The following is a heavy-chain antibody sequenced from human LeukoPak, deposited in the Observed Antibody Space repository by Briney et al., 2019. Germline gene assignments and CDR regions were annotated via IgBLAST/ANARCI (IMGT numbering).Heavy chain of an antibody. CDR1: GFTFSGYS. CDR2: IWNDGSNK. D-gene: IGHD1-26*01. Sequence: PGGSLRLSCTASGFTFSGYSMNWIRQAPGKGLEWVAVIWNDGSNKYYADSVKGRFTISRDNSKNTLYLQMNSLRGDDTAVYYCAKDVGKWESLHFFDYWGQGTLVTVSS. CDR3: AKDVGKWESLHFFDY. V-gene: IGHV3-33*06. J-gene: IGHJ4*02.